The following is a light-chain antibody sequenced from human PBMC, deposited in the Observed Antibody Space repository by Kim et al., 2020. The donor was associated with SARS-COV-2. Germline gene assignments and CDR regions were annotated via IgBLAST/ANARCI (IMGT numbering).Light chain of an antibody. V-gene: IGLV1-51*01. CDR2: DNN. J-gene: IGLJ3*02. Sequence: QKVTISCSGSSSNIGNNIVSWYQQLPGTAPKLLIYDNNKRPSGIPDRFSGSKSGTSATLAITGLQTGDEADYYCETWDTSLSAGRVFGGGTQLTVL. CDR1: SSNIGNNI. CDR3: ETWDTSLSAGRV.